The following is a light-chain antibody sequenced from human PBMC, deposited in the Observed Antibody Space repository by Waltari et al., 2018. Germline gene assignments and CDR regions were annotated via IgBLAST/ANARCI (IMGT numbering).Light chain of an antibody. Sequence: QTVLTQEPSLSVSPVGTVTLTCALSPGSVSSTYYAIWYQQTPGQTPRTLVYKGNGRSSGVPDRFSGSILGNKAALTITGAQADDESDYYCSMYMGSGIWVFGGGTKLTVL. CDR3: SMYMGSGIWV. V-gene: IGLV8-61*01. CDR1: PGSVSSTYY. J-gene: IGLJ3*02. CDR2: KGN.